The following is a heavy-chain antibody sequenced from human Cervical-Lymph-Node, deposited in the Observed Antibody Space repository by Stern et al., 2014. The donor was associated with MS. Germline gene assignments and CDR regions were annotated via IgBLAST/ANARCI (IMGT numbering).Heavy chain of an antibody. V-gene: IGHV7-4-1*02. CDR3: VVGDNGGYLAH. D-gene: IGHD2-8*01. CDR1: GYIFTAYA. Sequence: VQLVQSGPELKRPGASVEVSCKASGYIFTAYAMNWVRQAPGRSLEWLGWVNPVTWAPMYARNFTGRFVFSFDTSASAAHLQISSLQADDTAVYYCVVGDNGGYLAHWGQGTLVIVSS. J-gene: IGHJ4*02. CDR2: VNPVTWAP.